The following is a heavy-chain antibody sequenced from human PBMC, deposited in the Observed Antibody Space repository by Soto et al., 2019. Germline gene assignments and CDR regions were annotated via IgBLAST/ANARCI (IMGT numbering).Heavy chain of an antibody. V-gene: IGHV3-7*01. CDR3: ARDASGWSAY. D-gene: IGHD6-19*01. CDR2: TKQDGSET. J-gene: IGHJ4*02. CDR1: GFTSRDYW. Sequence: GGSLRLSSPASGFTSRDYWMSWLRQAPGKGLEWVANTKQDGSETHYIDSVKGRFTISRDNAKNTLYLQMNSLRPDDTAVYYCARDASGWSAYWGQGTLVTVSS.